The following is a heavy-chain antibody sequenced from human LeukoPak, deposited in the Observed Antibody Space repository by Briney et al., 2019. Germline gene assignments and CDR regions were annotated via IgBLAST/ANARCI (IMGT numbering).Heavy chain of an antibody. V-gene: IGHV3-48*04. Sequence: PGGSLRLSCAASGFTFSSYSMNWVRQAPGKGLEWVSYISSSGSTIYYADSLKGRFTISRDNAKNSLYLQLNSLRAEDTAVYYCAREHYYDSSGLDYWGQGTLVTVSS. CDR3: AREHYYDSSGLDY. CDR2: ISSSGSTI. J-gene: IGHJ4*02. D-gene: IGHD3-22*01. CDR1: GFTFSSYS.